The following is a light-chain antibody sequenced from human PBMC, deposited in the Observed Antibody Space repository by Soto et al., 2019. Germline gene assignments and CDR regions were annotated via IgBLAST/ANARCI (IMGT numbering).Light chain of an antibody. CDR3: QPSYSTPPWT. J-gene: IGKJ1*01. CDR2: AAS. V-gene: IGKV1-39*01. CDR1: QSISSY. Sequence: DIQMTQSPSSLSASVGDRVTITCRASQSISSYLNWYQQKPGKAPKLLIYAASSLQSGVPSRFSGSGSGTDFTLTISTLQPEDFATYYCQPSYSTPPWTLGQGTNVEIK.